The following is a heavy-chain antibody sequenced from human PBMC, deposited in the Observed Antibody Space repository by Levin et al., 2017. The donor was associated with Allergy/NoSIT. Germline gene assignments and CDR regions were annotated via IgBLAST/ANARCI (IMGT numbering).Heavy chain of an antibody. CDR1: GYSISSGYY. D-gene: IGHD6-6*01. J-gene: IGHJ4*02. Sequence: SQTLSLTCAVSGYSISSGYYWVWIRQPPGKGLEWIASIYRSGTTYYNPSLKSLVTISVDTSKNQFSLRLTSVTAADTAVYYCAREAQYSSSSLDYWGQGTLVTVSS. V-gene: IGHV4-38-2*02. CDR2: IYRSGTT. CDR3: AREAQYSSSSLDY.